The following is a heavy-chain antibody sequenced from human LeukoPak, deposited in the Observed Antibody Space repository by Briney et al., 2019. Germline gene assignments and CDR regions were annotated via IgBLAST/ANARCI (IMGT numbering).Heavy chain of an antibody. Sequence: GGSLRLSCAASGFTFSSYSMNWVRQAPGKGLEWVSAISGSGGSTYYADSVKGRFTISRDNSKNTLYLQMNSLRAEDTAVYYCAKAQYDFWSGSDYWGQGTLVTVSS. CDR2: ISGSGGST. CDR3: AKAQYDFWSGSDY. J-gene: IGHJ4*02. CDR1: GFTFSSYS. D-gene: IGHD3-3*01. V-gene: IGHV3-23*01.